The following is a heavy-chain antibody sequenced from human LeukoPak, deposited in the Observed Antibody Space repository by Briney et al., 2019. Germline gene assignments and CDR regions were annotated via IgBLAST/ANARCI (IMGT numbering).Heavy chain of an antibody. CDR2: MYYSGST. V-gene: IGHV4-59*12. J-gene: IGHJ6*03. D-gene: IGHD3-10*01. Sequence: SETLSLTCSVSGGSLSSYYWSWIRQPPGKGLEWIGYMYYSGSTNYNPSLKSRVTISVDTSKNQFSLKLSSVTAADTAVYYCARRYGSGSYGLYYYYYMDVWGKGTTVTISS. CDR3: ARRYGSGSYGLYYYYYMDV. CDR1: GGSLSSYY.